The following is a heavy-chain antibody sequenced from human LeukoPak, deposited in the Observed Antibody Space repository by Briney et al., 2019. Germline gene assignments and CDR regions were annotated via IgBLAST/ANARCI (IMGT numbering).Heavy chain of an antibody. J-gene: IGHJ3*02. D-gene: IGHD6-19*01. V-gene: IGHV3-7*05. CDR1: GFTFSGYW. Sequence: PGGSLRLSCAASGFTFSGYWMSWVRQAPGKGLEWVANIKEDGGEKYYVDSVKGRFTISRDNSKNSLFMQMSSLRAEDTAVYYCARDGGGWSTFDIWGQGTMVTVSS. CDR3: ARDGGGWSTFDI. CDR2: IKEDGGEK.